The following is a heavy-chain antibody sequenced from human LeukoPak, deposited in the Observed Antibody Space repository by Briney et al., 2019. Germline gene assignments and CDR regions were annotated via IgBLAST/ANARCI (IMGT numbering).Heavy chain of an antibody. V-gene: IGHV3-23*01. CDR3: ANGFCSGGSCPPEFHY. CDR1: GFTFSSYA. Sequence: GGSLRLSCAASGFTFSSYAMSWVRQAPGKGLEWVSVISGSGTSTYYADSVKGRFTISRDNSKNTLYLQMNSLRAEDTAVYYCANGFCSGGSCPPEFHYWGQGTLVTASS. J-gene: IGHJ4*02. D-gene: IGHD2-15*01. CDR2: ISGSGTST.